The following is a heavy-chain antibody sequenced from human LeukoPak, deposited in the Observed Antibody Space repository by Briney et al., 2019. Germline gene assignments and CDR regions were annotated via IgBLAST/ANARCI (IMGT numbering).Heavy chain of an antibody. V-gene: IGHV3-23*01. CDR1: GFTFSSYA. J-gene: IGHJ4*02. D-gene: IGHD3-22*01. CDR2: ISGSGGSA. CDR3: AKRRYDSSGYFDY. Sequence: GGSLRLSCAASGFTFSSYAMSWVRQAPGKGLEWVSGISGSGGSADYEDSVKGRFTISRDNSKSTLYLQMNSLRAEDTAVYYCAKRRYDSSGYFDYWGQGTLVTVSS.